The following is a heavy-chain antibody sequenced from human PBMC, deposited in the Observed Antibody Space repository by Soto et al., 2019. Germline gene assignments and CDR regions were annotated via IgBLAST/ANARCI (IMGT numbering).Heavy chain of an antibody. CDR2: INPKSGGT. CDR3: ARDLAKGGGSAGFDY. Sequence: QVQLVQSGAEVKKPGASVNVSCKASGYTFTVYYMHWVRQAPGQGLEWMGWINPKSGGTMYPQKFQGRATMTWDTSISTAYMALTRLRSADTAVYYCARDLAKGGGSAGFDYWGQGTLVTVSS. D-gene: IGHD1-26*01. J-gene: IGHJ4*02. CDR1: GYTFTVYY. V-gene: IGHV1-2*02.